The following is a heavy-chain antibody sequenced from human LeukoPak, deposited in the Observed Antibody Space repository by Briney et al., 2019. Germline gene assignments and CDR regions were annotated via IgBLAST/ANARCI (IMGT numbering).Heavy chain of an antibody. CDR3: AREYAIVAYYYYYYYMDV. CDR1: GFTFSSYS. J-gene: IGHJ6*03. V-gene: IGHV3-21*01. D-gene: IGHD5-12*01. Sequence: GGSLRLSCAASGFTFSSYSMNWVRHAPGKGLELVSSISSSSSYIYYADSVKGRFTISRDNAKNSLYLQMNSLRAEDTAVYYCAREYAIVAYYYYYYYMDVWGKGTTVTVSS. CDR2: ISSSSSYI.